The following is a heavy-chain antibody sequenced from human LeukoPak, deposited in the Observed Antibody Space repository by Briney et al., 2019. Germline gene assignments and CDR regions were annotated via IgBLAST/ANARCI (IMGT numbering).Heavy chain of an antibody. CDR3: ARGWFADCTNGVCYTKEFDY. V-gene: IGHV4-61*02. Sequence: SETLSLTCTVSGGSISSGSYYWSWIRQPAGKGLEWIGRIYTSGSTNYNPSLKSRVTISVDTSKNQFSLKLSSVTAADTAVYYCARGWFADCTNGVCYTKEFDYRGQGTLVTVSS. J-gene: IGHJ4*02. CDR2: IYTSGST. D-gene: IGHD2-8*01. CDR1: GGSISSGSYY.